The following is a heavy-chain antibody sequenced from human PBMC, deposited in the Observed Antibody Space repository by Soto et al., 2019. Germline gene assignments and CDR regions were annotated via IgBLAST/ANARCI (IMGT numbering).Heavy chain of an antibody. CDR2: IYKSATT. J-gene: IGHJ6*03. CDR1: GDSISNLDYF. Sequence: PSETLSLTCSVSGDSISNLDYFWAWIRQPPGQALEYIGYIYKSATTYYNPSFESRVAISVDTSKSQFSLNVTSVTAADTAVYYCDTGMLIRGHHYYMDVWGQGTSVTVSS. CDR3: DTGMLIRGHHYYMDV. V-gene: IGHV4-30-4*01. D-gene: IGHD3-10*01.